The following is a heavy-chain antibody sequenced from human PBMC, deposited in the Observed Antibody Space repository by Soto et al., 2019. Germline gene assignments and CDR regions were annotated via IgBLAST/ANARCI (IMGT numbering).Heavy chain of an antibody. CDR1: GFTFSSYW. V-gene: IGHV3-23*01. CDR3: AKEDRLGEFFDY. CDR2: ISVNGSST. J-gene: IGHJ4*02. D-gene: IGHD3-16*01. Sequence: GSLRLSCAASGFTFSSYWMSWVRQAPGKGLEWVSTISVNGSSTYYPDSVKGRFTISRDNSKNTLYLQMNSLRAEDTAVYYCAKEDRLGEFFDYWGQGALVTVSS.